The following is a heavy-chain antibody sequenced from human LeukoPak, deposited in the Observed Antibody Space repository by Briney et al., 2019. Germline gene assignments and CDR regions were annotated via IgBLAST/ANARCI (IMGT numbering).Heavy chain of an antibody. J-gene: IGHJ6*03. CDR1: GFTFSSYW. Sequence: GGSLRLSCAASGFTFSSYWMSWVRQAPGKGLEWVANIKQDGSEKYYVDSVKGRFTISRDNAKNSLYLQMNSLRAEDTAVYYCAREATAPPYYYYMDVWGKGTTVTVSS. CDR3: AREATAPPYYYYMDV. D-gene: IGHD2-21*02. CDR2: IKQDGSEK. V-gene: IGHV3-7*01.